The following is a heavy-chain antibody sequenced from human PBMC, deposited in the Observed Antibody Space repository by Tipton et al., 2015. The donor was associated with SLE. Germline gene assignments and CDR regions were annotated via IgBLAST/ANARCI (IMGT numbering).Heavy chain of an antibody. CDR2: IYHSGTT. Sequence: TLSLTCTISGGSINNYHWSWIRQPPGRGLEWIGTIYHSGTTYYNASLKSRVTISVDTSKNQFSLKLKSVTPEDTAVYYCARSTKDIDYWGQGTLVTVSS. J-gene: IGHJ4*02. V-gene: IGHV4-59*04. CDR3: ARSTKDIDY. D-gene: IGHD2-15*01. CDR1: GGSINNYH.